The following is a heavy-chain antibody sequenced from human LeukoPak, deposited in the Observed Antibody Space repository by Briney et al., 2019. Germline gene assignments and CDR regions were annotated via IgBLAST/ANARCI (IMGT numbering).Heavy chain of an antibody. Sequence: GESLKISCKGSEYSFTTYWIGWVRQMPGKGLEYMGIINPGKSDTRYSPSFQGQVTISADKSISTAYLQWSSLKASDTAMYYCARCIAAGGSRWTDFWGQGTLVTVSS. D-gene: IGHD6-13*01. V-gene: IGHV5-51*01. CDR2: INPGKSDT. CDR1: EYSFTTYW. CDR3: ARCIAAGGSRWTDF. J-gene: IGHJ4*02.